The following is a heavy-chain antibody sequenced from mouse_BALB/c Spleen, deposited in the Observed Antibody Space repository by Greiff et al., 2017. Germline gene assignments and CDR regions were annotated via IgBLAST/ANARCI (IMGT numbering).Heavy chain of an antibody. CDR2: ISSGSSTI. D-gene: IGHD2-14*01. CDR1: GFTFSSFG. V-gene: IGHV5-17*02. CDR3: ARWGGTQFAY. Sequence: EVMLVESGGGLVQPGGSRKLSCAASGFTFSSFGMHWVRQAPEKGLEWVAYISSGSSTIYYADTVKGRFTISRDNPKNTLFLQMTSLRSEDTAMYYCARWGGTQFAYWGQGTLVTVSA. J-gene: IGHJ3*01.